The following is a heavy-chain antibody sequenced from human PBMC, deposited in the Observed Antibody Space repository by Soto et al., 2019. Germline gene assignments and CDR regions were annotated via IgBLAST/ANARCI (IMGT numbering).Heavy chain of an antibody. Sequence: QVTVKESGLVLVKPTETLTLTCTVSGFSLSNAGLVVSWIRQPPGKALEWLAHIFSNDEKSYSTSLKSRLTISKDTSKSQVVLTITNMDPVDTATYYCASTYSTSWYWFDPWGQGTLVTVSS. CDR3: ASTYSTSWYWFDP. D-gene: IGHD6-13*01. J-gene: IGHJ5*02. CDR1: GFSLSNAGLV. CDR2: IFSNDEK. V-gene: IGHV2-26*04.